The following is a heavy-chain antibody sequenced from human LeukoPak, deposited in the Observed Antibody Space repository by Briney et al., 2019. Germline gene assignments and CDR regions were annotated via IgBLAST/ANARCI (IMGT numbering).Heavy chain of an antibody. J-gene: IGHJ4*02. CDR2: ISYDGSNK. V-gene: IGHV3-30-3*01. Sequence: GGSLRLSCAASGFTFSSYAMHWVRQAPGKGLVWVAVISYDGSNKYYADSVKGRFTISRDNSKNTLYLQMNSLRAEDTAVYYCARGPRQFDYWGQGTLVTVSS. CDR1: GFTFSSYA. CDR3: ARGPRQFDY.